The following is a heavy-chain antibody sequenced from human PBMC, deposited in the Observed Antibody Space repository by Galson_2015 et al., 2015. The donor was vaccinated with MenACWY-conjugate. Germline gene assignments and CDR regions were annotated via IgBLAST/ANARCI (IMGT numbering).Heavy chain of an antibody. Sequence: ETLSLTCTVSGGSISSSSYYWGWIRQPPGKGLEWIGSIYYSGSTYYNPSLKSRVTISVDTSKNQFSLKLSSVTAADTAVYYCARELGYSYGSSERRKFPLRDSHDYWGQGTLVTVSS. CDR1: GGSISSSSYY. CDR2: IYYSGST. J-gene: IGHJ4*02. D-gene: IGHD5-18*01. CDR3: ARELGYSYGSSERRKFPLRDSHDY. V-gene: IGHV4-39*07.